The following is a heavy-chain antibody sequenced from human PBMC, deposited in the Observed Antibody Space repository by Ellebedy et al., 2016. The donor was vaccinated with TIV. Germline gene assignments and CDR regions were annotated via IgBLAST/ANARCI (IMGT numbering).Heavy chain of an antibody. CDR1: GFIFSNDW. CDR3: TTELCSSGCFPGIY. Sequence: GESLKISCAASGFIFSNDWVNWVRQAPGKGLEWVGRIKTTTGGGATDYAAPVKGRFIISSADSKNTLYLQMNSLKTEDTAVYYCTTELCSSGCFPGIYWGQGTLVTVSS. V-gene: IGHV3-15*07. D-gene: IGHD2-15*01. J-gene: IGHJ4*02. CDR2: IKTTTGGGAT.